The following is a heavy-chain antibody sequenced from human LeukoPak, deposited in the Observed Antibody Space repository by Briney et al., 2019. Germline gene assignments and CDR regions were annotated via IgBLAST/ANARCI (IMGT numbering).Heavy chain of an antibody. D-gene: IGHD2-8*02. CDR1: GYTFTGYY. J-gene: IGHJ6*03. CDR2: INPNSGGT. V-gene: IGHV1-2*02. CDR3: ARDLRTVGATSYYYYMDV. Sequence: ASVKVSCKASGYTFTGYYMHWVRQAPGQGLEWMGWINPNSGGTNYARKFQGRVTMTTDTSISTAYMELSRLISDDTAVYYCARDLRTVGATSYYYYMDVWGKGTTVTISS.